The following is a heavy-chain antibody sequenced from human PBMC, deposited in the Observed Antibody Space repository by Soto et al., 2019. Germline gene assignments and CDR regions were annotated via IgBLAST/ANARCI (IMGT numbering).Heavy chain of an antibody. Sequence: EVQLVESGGGLVKPGGSLRLSCAASGFTFSSYSMNWVRQAPGKGLEGVSSISSSSSYIYYADSVKGRCTISRDNAKNSLYLQMNSLRAEDTAVYYCARDPGSAAAAGTLLFWRQGTLVTVSS. CDR1: GFTFSSYS. D-gene: IGHD6-13*01. J-gene: IGHJ4*02. V-gene: IGHV3-21*01. CDR3: ARDPGSAAAAGTLLF. CDR2: ISSSSSYI.